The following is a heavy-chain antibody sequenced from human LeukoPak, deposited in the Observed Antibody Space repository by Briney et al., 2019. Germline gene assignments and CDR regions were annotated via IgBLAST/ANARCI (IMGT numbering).Heavy chain of an antibody. CDR1: GFPFSTYA. Sequence: PGRSLRLSCAASGFPFSTYAMHWVRQAPGKGMEWVAVTSYDGNIKYYADSVKGRFTISRDNSKNTLYLQMNSLRAEDTAVYYCARAESLAAAGTGYFDYWGQGTLVTVSS. V-gene: IGHV3-30-3*01. CDR2: TSYDGNIK. CDR3: ARAESLAAAGTGYFDY. J-gene: IGHJ4*02. D-gene: IGHD6-13*01.